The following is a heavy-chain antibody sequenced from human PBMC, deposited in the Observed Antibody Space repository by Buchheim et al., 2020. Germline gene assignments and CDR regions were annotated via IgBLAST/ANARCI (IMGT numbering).Heavy chain of an antibody. V-gene: IGHV4-59*08. D-gene: IGHD2-15*01. J-gene: IGHJ4*02. Sequence: QVQLQESGPGLVKPSETLSLTCTVSGGSISSYYWSWIRQPPGKGLEWIGYIYYSGSTNYNPSLKSRVTISVDTSKNQFSLKLSPVTAAETAVYYCATLGYCSGGSCYPYYFDNWGQGTL. CDR1: GGSISSYY. CDR3: ATLGYCSGGSCYPYYFDN. CDR2: IYYSGST.